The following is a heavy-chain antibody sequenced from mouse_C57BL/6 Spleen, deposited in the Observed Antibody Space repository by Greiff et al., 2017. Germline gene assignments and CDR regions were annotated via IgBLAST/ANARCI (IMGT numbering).Heavy chain of an antibody. J-gene: IGHJ4*01. V-gene: IGHV5-17*01. CDR3: ARGPSYYYAMDY. CDR2: ISSGSSTI. D-gene: IGHD1-2*01. Sequence: EVHLVESGGGLVKPGGSLKLSCAASGFTFSDYGLHWVRQAPEKGLEWVAYISSGSSTIYYADTVKGRFTISRDNAKNTLFLQMTSLRSEDTAMYYCARGPSYYYAMDYWGQGTSVTVSS. CDR1: GFTFSDYG.